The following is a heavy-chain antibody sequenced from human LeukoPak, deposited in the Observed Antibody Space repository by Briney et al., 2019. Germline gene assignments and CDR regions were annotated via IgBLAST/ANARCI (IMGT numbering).Heavy chain of an antibody. CDR1: GFTLSSYA. J-gene: IGHJ4*02. Sequence: PGGSLRLSCAASGFTLSSYAMSWVRQGPGKGLEWVSAISVSGNTYHADPVKGGFTISTDSYTNRLYLQMNSLLGEDAAVYYCAKGVGYCSGGSCQQFDYWGQGTLVTVSS. D-gene: IGHD2-15*01. V-gene: IGHV3-23*01. CDR2: ISVSGNT. CDR3: AKGVGYCSGGSCQQFDY.